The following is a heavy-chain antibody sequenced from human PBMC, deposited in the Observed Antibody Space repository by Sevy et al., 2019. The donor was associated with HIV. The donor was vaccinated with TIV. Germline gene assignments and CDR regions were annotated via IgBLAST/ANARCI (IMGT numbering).Heavy chain of an antibody. Sequence: GGSLRLSCAASGFTFSRNGMHWVRQAPGKGLEWVAGIFYDGNYKYYADSVKSRFNISRDNSENTLYVQMDSLRVEDTAVYYCAKESGSDWYFDYWGQGTLVTVSS. CDR2: IFYDGNYK. V-gene: IGHV3-33*06. CDR3: AKESGSDWYFDY. J-gene: IGHJ4*02. CDR1: GFTFSRNG. D-gene: IGHD2-21*01.